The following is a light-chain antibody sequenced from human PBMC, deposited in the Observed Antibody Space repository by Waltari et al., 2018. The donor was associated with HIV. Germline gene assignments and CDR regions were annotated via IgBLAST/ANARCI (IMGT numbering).Light chain of an antibody. CDR1: QSVLNSSSNKNS. CDR2: WAS. CDR3: QQHYTSPYT. V-gene: IGKV4-1*01. J-gene: IGKJ2*01. Sequence: DIVMPQSPDSLAGSLGERAAHNCQSSQSVLNSSSNKNSLAWYQQKSGQPPNLLIYWASTQESGVPERFSGSGSGTDFTLTISSLQAADVAVYYCQQHYTSPYTFGQGTKLEIK.